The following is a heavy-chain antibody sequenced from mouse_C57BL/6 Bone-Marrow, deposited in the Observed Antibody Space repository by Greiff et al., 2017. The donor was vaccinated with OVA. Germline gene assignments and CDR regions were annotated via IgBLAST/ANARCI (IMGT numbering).Heavy chain of an antibody. CDR3: ARSYSNPFAY. Sequence: QVQLQQSGAELARPGASVKLSCKASGYTFTSYGISWVKQRTGQGLEWIGEIYPRSGNTYYNEKFKGKATLTVDKSSSTAYMELRSLTSEDSAVYFCARSYSNPFAYWGQGTLVTVSA. CDR1: GYTFTSYG. D-gene: IGHD2-5*01. CDR2: IYPRSGNT. J-gene: IGHJ3*01. V-gene: IGHV1-81*01.